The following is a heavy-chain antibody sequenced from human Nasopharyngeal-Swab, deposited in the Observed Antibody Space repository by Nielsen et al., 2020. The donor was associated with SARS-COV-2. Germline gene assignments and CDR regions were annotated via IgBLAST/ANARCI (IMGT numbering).Heavy chain of an antibody. Sequence: GESLKISCAPYGFTFSRYGMHWVRQAPGKGLEWVAVVSYDGSYKYYADSVKGRFTISRDNSKSTLYLHMNSLRAEDTAIYYCAKDHYGDYVGAYYHGMDVWGQGTTVTVSS. CDR2: VSYDGSYK. D-gene: IGHD4-17*01. J-gene: IGHJ6*02. CDR3: AKDHYGDYVGAYYHGMDV. V-gene: IGHV3-30*18. CDR1: GFTFSRYG.